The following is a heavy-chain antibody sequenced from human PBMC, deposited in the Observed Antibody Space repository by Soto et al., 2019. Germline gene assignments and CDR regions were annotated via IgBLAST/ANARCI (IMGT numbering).Heavy chain of an antibody. J-gene: IGHJ6*02. CDR3: ARTEGDGYNYYYYYGMDV. Sequence: SETLSLTCTVSGGSISSSSYYWGWIRQPPGKGLEWIGSIYYSGSTYYNPSLKSRVTISVDTSKNQFSLKRSSVTAADTAVYYCARTEGDGYNYYYYYGMDVWGQGTTVTVSS. D-gene: IGHD5-12*01. CDR1: GGSISSSSYY. V-gene: IGHV4-39*01. CDR2: IYYSGST.